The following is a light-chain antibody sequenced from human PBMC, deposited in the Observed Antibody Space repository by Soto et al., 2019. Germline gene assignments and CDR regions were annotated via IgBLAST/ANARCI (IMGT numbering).Light chain of an antibody. CDR3: QQSSSTVLT. CDR2: AAS. CDR1: QSFSSY. Sequence: DIQMTQSTSSLSASVGDIVTITCLACQSFSSYLNWYQQKPGKAPKLLIYAASSLQGGVPSRFSGSGSGTDFTLTISSLQREDCAIYYSQQSSSTVLTFGGGTKVEIK. V-gene: IGKV1-39*01. J-gene: IGKJ4*01.